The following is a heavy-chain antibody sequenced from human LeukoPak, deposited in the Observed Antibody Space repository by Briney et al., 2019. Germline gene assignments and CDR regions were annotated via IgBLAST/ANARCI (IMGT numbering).Heavy chain of an antibody. CDR3: ARGGSGGSCYDY. J-gene: IGHJ4*02. CDR2: ISTSSDYI. Sequence: GGSLRLSCAASGFTFGSYSMNWVRQAPGKGLEWVSSISTSSDYIYYADSVKGRFTISRDNAENSLFLQVNSLRAEDTAVYYCARGGSGGSCYDYRGQGTLVTVSS. V-gene: IGHV3-21*01. D-gene: IGHD2-15*01. CDR1: GFTFGSYS.